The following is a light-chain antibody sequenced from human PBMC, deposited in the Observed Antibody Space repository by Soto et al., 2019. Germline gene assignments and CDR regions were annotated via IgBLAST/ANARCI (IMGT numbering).Light chain of an antibody. V-gene: IGKV1-12*01. Sequence: DIQMTQSPSSVSASVGDRVTITCRASQGISSWLVWYQQKPGMAPQPLIYDASSLQSGVPSRFSGSGSAPEFTLTISSLQPEDFATYYCEQANSFPWTFGQGTKVEIK. CDR1: QGISSW. J-gene: IGKJ1*01. CDR2: DAS. CDR3: EQANSFPWT.